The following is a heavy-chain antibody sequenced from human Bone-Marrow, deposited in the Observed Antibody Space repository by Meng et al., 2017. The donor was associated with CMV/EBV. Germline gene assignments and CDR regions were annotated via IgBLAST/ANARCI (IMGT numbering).Heavy chain of an antibody. D-gene: IGHD2-2*02. CDR2: INPNSGGT. CDR3: ARSIYGGYCSSTSCYNLLDY. Sequence: ASVKVSCKASGYTFTGYYMHWVRQAPGQGLEWMGWINPNSGGTNYAQKFQGRVTMTRDTTISTASMELSRLRADDTAVYYCARSIYGGYCSSTSCYNLLDYWGQGTLVTVSS. CDR1: GYTFTGYY. J-gene: IGHJ4*02. V-gene: IGHV1-2*02.